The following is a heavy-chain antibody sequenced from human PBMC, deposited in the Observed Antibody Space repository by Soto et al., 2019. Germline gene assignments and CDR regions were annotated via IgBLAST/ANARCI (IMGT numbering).Heavy chain of an antibody. V-gene: IGHV1-3*01. CDR3: ARLYSSSTYYGMDV. D-gene: IGHD6-6*01. CDR1: GYTFTSYA. CDR2: INAGNGNT. J-gene: IGHJ6*02. Sequence: VASVKVSCKASGYTFTSYAMHWVRQAPGQRLEWMGWINAGNGNTKYSQKFQGRVTITRDTSASTAYMELSSLRSEDTAVYYCARLYSSSTYYGMDVWGQGTTVTVSS.